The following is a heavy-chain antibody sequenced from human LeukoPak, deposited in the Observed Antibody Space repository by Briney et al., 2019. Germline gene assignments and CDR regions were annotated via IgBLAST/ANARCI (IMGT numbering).Heavy chain of an antibody. J-gene: IGHJ4*02. D-gene: IGHD6-6*01. V-gene: IGHV4-39*07. CDR3: ARDQEGSSTREFDY. Sequence: PSETLSLTCPVSGGSISSSSYYWGWIRQPPGKGLEWIGSIYYSGSTYYNPSLKSRVTISVDTSKNQFSLKLSSVTAADTAVYYCARDQEGSSTREFDYWGQGTLVTVSS. CDR2: IYYSGST. CDR1: GGSISSSSYY.